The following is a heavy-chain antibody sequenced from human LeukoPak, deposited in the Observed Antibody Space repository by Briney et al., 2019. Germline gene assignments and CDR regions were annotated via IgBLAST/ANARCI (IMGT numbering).Heavy chain of an antibody. D-gene: IGHD3-3*01. V-gene: IGHV3-11*01. CDR2: ISSVSSTI. Sequence: GGSRRLAWEASGFTFSDFYLGWVRQAPGEGREWLSYISSVSSTIYYADSGKGRFTLSRDNAKNSLYRQMNSQRGENTAVYNCASPSRRGYYPGFDIWGQGSLVPVSS. J-gene: IGHJ4*02. CDR1: GFTFSDFY. CDR3: ASPSRRGYYPGFDI.